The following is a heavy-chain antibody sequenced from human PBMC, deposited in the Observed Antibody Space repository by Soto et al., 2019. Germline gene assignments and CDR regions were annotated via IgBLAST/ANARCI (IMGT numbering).Heavy chain of an antibody. CDR1: GGSISSYY. CDR2: IYYSGST. J-gene: IGHJ5*02. Sequence: PSETLSLTCTVSGGSISSYYWSWIRQPPGKGLEWIGYIYYSGSTNYNPSLKSRVTISVDTSKNQFSLKLSSVTAADTAVYYCAREDRAHDLPFDPWGQGILVTVSS. D-gene: IGHD1-1*01. CDR3: AREDRAHDLPFDP. V-gene: IGHV4-59*01.